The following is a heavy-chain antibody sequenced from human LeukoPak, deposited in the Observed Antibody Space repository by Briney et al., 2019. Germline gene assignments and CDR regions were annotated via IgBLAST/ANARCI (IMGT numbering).Heavy chain of an antibody. CDR2: ISGSGGST. CDR1: GFTFSNYA. V-gene: IGHV3-23*01. CDR3: ARDSTGGYYDSIDAFDI. Sequence: GGSLRLSCAASGFTFSNYAMSWVRQAPGKGLEWVSTISGSGGSTYYADSVKGQFTISRDNSKNTLYLQMNSLRAEDTAVYYCARDSTGGYYDSIDAFDIWGQGTMVTVSS. D-gene: IGHD3-22*01. J-gene: IGHJ3*02.